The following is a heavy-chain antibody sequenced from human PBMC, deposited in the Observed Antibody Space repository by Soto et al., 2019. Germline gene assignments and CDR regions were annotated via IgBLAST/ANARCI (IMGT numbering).Heavy chain of an antibody. Sequence: GESLKISCKGSGYNFANYWIGWVRQMPGKGLEWMGFIHPGDSESRYGPSFQGQVTVSADKSISTAFLQWNSLKASDTCMYYCAAGKVEPHQNWFDPWGQGTLVTVSS. D-gene: IGHD1-26*01. J-gene: IGHJ5*02. CDR3: AAGKVEPHQNWFDP. CDR1: GYNFANYW. CDR2: IHPGDSES. V-gene: IGHV5-51*01.